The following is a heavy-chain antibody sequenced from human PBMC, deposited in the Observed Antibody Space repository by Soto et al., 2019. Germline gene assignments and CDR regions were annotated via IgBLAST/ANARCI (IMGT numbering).Heavy chain of an antibody. CDR2: IVPIVDTS. CDR3: ARDLGGWPDY. D-gene: IGHD2-15*01. J-gene: IGHJ4*02. V-gene: IGHV1-69*05. CDR1: GGTFSSYA. Sequence: ASVKVSCKTSGGTFSSYAISWVRQAPGQGLEWMGGIVPIVDTSTYAQKFQGRVTITRDTSASTAYMELSSLRSEDTAVYYCARDLGGWPDYWGPGTLVTVSS.